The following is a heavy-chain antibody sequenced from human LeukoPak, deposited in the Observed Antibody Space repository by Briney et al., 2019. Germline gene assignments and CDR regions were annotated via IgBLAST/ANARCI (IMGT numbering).Heavy chain of an antibody. J-gene: IGHJ4*02. Sequence: SQTLSLTCTVSGDAISNGGYYWSWIRQHPGEGLEWIGFIYYSGSTYYNPSLKSRVMISVDTSKNQFSLKLNSMTAADTAVYYCARGSPNDYGDHGTFDYWGRGTLVTVSS. CDR1: GDAISNGGYY. CDR3: ARGSPNDYGDHGTFDY. D-gene: IGHD4/OR15-4a*01. V-gene: IGHV4-31*03. CDR2: IYYSGST.